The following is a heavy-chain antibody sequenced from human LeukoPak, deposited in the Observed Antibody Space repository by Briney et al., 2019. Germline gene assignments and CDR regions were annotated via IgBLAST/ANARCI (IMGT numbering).Heavy chain of an antibody. Sequence: ASVKVSCKASGYTFTCYYMHWVRQAPGQGLEWMGWINPNSGGTNYAQKFQGRVTMTRDTSISTAYMELSRLRSDDTAVYYCARALTGTTVFTWWFDPWGQGTLVTVSS. V-gene: IGHV1-2*02. D-gene: IGHD1-7*01. CDR3: ARALTGTTVFTWWFDP. CDR2: INPNSGGT. J-gene: IGHJ5*02. CDR1: GYTFTCYY.